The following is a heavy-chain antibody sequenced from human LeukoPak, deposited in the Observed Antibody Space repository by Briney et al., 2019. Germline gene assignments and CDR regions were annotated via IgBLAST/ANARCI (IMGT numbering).Heavy chain of an antibody. J-gene: IGHJ4*02. D-gene: IGHD3-22*01. CDR3: ARDKPPYYYDSSGYHYFDY. CDR2: IGSSSSTI. V-gene: IGHV3-48*01. Sequence: GGSLRLSCAASGFTFSSYSMNWVRQAPGKGLEWVSYIGSSSSTIYYADSVKGRFTISRDNAKNSLYLQMNSLRAEDTAVYYCARDKPPYYYDSSGYHYFDYWGQRTLVTVSS. CDR1: GFTFSSYS.